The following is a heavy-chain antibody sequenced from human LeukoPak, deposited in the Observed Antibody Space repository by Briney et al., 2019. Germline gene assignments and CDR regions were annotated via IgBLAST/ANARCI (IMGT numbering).Heavy chain of an antibody. CDR3: ARVDYYYGMDV. CDR1: GFTFSSYD. Sequence: GGSLRLSCAASGFTFSSYDMHWVRQATGKGLEWVSAIGTAGDTYYPGSVKGRFTISRENAKNSLYLQMNSLRAGDTVVYYCARVDYYYGMDVWGQGTTVTVSS. CDR2: IGTAGDT. J-gene: IGHJ6*02. V-gene: IGHV3-13*01.